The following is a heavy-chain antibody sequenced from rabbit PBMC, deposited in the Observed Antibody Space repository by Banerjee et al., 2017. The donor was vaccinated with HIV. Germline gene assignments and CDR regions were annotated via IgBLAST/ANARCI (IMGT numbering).Heavy chain of an antibody. CDR3: AKDGYAGVGYAL. CDR2: INTGNGRT. V-gene: IGHV1S47*01. CDR1: GFSFGDRDV. Sequence: QEQLVESGGGLVQPEGSLTLTCKASGFSFGDRDVMCWVRQAPGKGLEWIACINTGNGRTNYANWVNGRFTISLDNAQNTVTLQMTSLTAADTATYFCAKDGYAGVGYALWGPGTLVTVS. J-gene: IGHJ4*01. D-gene: IGHD4-2*01.